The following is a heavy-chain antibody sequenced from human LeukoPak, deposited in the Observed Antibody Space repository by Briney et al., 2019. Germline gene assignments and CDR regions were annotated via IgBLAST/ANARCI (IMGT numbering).Heavy chain of an antibody. D-gene: IGHD5-24*01. CDR3: ARLGLDGYIHTWFDP. V-gene: IGHV3-11*01. Sequence: PGGSLRLSCAASGFTFSDYYMSWIRQAPGKGLEWVSYISSSGSTIYYADSVKGRFTISRDNAKNSLYLQMNSLRAEDTAVYYCARLGLDGYIHTWFDPWGQGTLVTVSS. CDR1: GFTFSDYY. CDR2: ISSSGSTI. J-gene: IGHJ5*02.